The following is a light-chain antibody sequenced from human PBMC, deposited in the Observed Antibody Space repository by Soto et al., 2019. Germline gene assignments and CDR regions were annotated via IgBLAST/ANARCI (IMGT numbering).Light chain of an antibody. CDR2: DVH. Sequence: QSALTQPASVSGSPGQSITISCTGTNSDIGAYNYVSWYQQHPGKVPKLMIFDVHNRPSGVSNRFSGSKSGNTASLTISGLQAEDEADYYCSSPIRGSIGVFGTGTKLTVL. CDR1: NSDIGAYNY. CDR3: SSPIRGSIGV. J-gene: IGLJ1*01. V-gene: IGLV2-14*03.